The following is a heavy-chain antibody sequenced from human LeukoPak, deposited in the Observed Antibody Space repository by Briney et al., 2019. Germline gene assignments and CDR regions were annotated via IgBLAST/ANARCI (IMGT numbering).Heavy chain of an antibody. D-gene: IGHD3-10*01. CDR1: GGSFSGYY. CDR2: INHSGST. CDR3: ARGGVRGVTVNWFDP. V-gene: IGHV4-34*01. Sequence: SETLSLTCAVYGGSFSGYYWSWIRQPPGKGLEWIGEINHSGSTNYNPSLKSRVTISVDTSKNQFSLKLSSVTAADTAVYYCARGGVRGVTVNWFDPRGQGTLVTVSS. J-gene: IGHJ5*02.